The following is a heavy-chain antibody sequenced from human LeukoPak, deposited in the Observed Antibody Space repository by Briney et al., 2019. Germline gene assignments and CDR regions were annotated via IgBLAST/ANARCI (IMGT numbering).Heavy chain of an antibody. V-gene: IGHV3-23*01. CDR2: ISGSGGST. CDR1: GFTFSSYA. CDR3: AKASRHAFLTYYYYYMDV. D-gene: IGHD2/OR15-2a*01. Sequence: GGSLRLSCAVSGFTFSSYAMSWVRQAPGKGLEWVSAISGSGGSTYYADSVKGRFTISRDNSKNTLYLQMNSLRAEDTAVYYCAKASRHAFLTYYYYYMDVWGKGTTVTVSS. J-gene: IGHJ6*03.